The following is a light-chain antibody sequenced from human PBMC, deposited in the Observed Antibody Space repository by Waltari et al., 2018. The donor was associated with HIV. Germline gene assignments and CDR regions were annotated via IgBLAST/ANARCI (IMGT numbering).Light chain of an antibody. Sequence: EIVLTQSPGTLSLSPGERATLSCRASQSVSSSYLAWYQQKPGQAPRLLIYDASNRATGIPDRFSDSGSGTDFTLTISRLEPEDFAVYYCQHYGSSQITCGQGTRLEIK. J-gene: IGKJ5*01. CDR1: QSVSSSY. CDR2: DAS. V-gene: IGKV3-20*01. CDR3: QHYGSSQIT.